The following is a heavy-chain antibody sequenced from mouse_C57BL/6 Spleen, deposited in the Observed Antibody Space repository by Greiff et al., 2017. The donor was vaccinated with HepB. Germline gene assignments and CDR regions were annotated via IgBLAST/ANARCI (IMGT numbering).Heavy chain of an antibody. CDR3: ARSRQLRLPAWFAY. CDR2: INPNNGGT. D-gene: IGHD3-2*02. V-gene: IGHV1-26*01. Sequence: VQLQQSGPELVKPGASVKISCKASGYTFTDYYMNWVKQSHGKSLEWIGDINPNNGGTSYNQKFKGKATLTVDKSSSTAYMELRSLTSEDSAVYYCARSRQLRLPAWFAYWGQGTLVTVSA. J-gene: IGHJ3*01. CDR1: GYTFTDYY.